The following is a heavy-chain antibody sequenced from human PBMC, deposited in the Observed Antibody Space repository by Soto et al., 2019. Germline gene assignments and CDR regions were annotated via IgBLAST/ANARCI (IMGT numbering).Heavy chain of an antibody. CDR1: GGTFSSYT. CDR3: ARDYPFASMVRGVPFDY. J-gene: IGHJ4*02. Sequence: SVKVSCKASGGTFSSYTISWVRQAPGQGLEWMGRIIPILGIANYAQKFQGRVTITADKSTSTAYMELSSLRSEDTAVYYCARDYPFASMVRGVPFDYWGQGTLVTVSS. D-gene: IGHD3-10*01. CDR2: IIPILGIA. V-gene: IGHV1-69*04.